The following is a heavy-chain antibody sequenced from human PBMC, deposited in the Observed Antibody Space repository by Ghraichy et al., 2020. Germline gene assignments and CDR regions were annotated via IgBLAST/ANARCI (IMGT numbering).Heavy chain of an antibody. J-gene: IGHJ4*02. CDR1: GFTFEDHG. Sequence: LRLSCAASGFTFEDHGMHWVRQAPGKGLEWVSGISWNSGMIGYADSVKGRFTISRDNAKNSLYLQMNSLTAEDTAFYYCAKDYDGWGQGTLVTVSS. D-gene: IGHD5-12*01. CDR3: AKDYDG. V-gene: IGHV3-9*01. CDR2: ISWNSGMI.